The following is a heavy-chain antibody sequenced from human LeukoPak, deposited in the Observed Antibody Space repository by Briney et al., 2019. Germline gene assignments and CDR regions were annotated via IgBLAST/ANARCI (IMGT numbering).Heavy chain of an antibody. CDR3: ARGLMVYAIQQYPRE. CDR1: GYTFTSYY. CDR2: INPSGGST. J-gene: IGHJ4*02. Sequence: ASVKVSCKASGYTFTSYYMHWVRQAPGQGLEWMGTINPSGGSTSYAQKFQGRVTMTRDTSTSTVYMELSSLRSEDTAVYYCARGLMVYAIQQYPREWGQGTLVTVSS. V-gene: IGHV1-46*01. D-gene: IGHD2-8*01.